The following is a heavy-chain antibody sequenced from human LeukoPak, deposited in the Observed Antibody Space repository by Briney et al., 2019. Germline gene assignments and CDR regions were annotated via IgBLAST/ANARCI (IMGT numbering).Heavy chain of an antibody. V-gene: IGHV3-23*01. CDR2: ISGSGGST. D-gene: IGHD6-13*01. CDR3: AKYRGSSSSWYPVAFDI. J-gene: IGHJ3*02. CDR1: GFTFSSYA. Sequence: GGSLRLSCAASGFTFSSYAMSWVRQAPGKGLEWVSAISGSGGSTYYADSVKGRFTISRDNSENTLYLQMNSLRAEDTAVYYCAKYRGSSSSWYPVAFDIWGQGTMVTVSS.